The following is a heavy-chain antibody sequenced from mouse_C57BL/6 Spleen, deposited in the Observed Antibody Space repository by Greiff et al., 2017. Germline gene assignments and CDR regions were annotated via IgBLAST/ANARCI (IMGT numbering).Heavy chain of an antibody. Sequence: QVQLKQSGAELVKPGASVKLSCKASGYTFTSYWMHWVKQRPGQGLEWIGMIHPNSGSTNYNEKFKSKATLTVDKSSSTAYMQLSSLTSEDSAVYYCARGPMDYDEFAYWGQGTLVTVSA. CDR1: GYTFTSYW. CDR3: ARGPMDYDEFAY. CDR2: IHPNSGST. J-gene: IGHJ3*01. V-gene: IGHV1-64*01. D-gene: IGHD2-4*01.